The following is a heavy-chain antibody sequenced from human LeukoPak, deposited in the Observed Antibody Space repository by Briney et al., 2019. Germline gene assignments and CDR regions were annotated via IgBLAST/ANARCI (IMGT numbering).Heavy chain of an antibody. D-gene: IGHD6-19*01. V-gene: IGHV4-59*01. Sequence: SETLSLTCTVSGGSISSYYWSWIRQPPGKGLEWIGYIYYSGSTNYNPSLKSRVTISVDTSKNQFSLKLSSVTAADTAVYYCATGGYSSGWYGSYWGQGTLVTVSS. CDR3: ATGGYSSGWYGSY. CDR2: IYYSGST. J-gene: IGHJ4*02. CDR1: GGSISSYY.